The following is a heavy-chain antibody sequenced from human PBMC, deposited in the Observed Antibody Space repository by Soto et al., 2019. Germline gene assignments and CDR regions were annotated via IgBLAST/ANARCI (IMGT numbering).Heavy chain of an antibody. Sequence: PSETLSLTCTVSGGSISSSSYYWGWIRQPPGKGLEWIGSIYYSGSTYYNPSLKSRVTISVDTSKNQSSLKLSSVTAADTAVYYCARVRTVRCGGECYTPLYYFDYWGQGTLVTVSS. CDR2: IYYSGST. J-gene: IGHJ4*02. V-gene: IGHV4-39*01. CDR3: ARVRTVRCGGECYTPLYYFDY. D-gene: IGHD2-8*02. CDR1: GGSISSSSYY.